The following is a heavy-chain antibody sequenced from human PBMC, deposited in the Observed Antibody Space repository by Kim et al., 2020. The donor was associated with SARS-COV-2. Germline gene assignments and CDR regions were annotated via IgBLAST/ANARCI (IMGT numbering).Heavy chain of an antibody. Sequence: GGSLRLSCAASGFTFSSYAMSWVRQAPGKGLEWVSAISGSGGSTYYADSVKGRFTISRDNSKNTLYLQMNSLRAEDTAVYYCAKAGRVRGVKAIDYWGQGTLVTVSS. J-gene: IGHJ4*02. CDR1: GFTFSSYA. D-gene: IGHD3-10*01. CDR3: AKAGRVRGVKAIDY. V-gene: IGHV3-23*01. CDR2: ISGSGGST.